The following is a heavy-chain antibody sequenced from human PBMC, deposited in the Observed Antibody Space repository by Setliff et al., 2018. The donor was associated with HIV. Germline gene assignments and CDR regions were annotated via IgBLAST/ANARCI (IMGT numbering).Heavy chain of an antibody. D-gene: IGHD6-6*01. CDR1: GGSISSISYY. V-gene: IGHV4-61*02. Sequence: PSETLSLTCSVSGGSISSISYYWGWIRQPAGKGLEWIGRIYSSGSTNYNPSLKSRVTISADTSKNQFSLKLSSVTAADTALYYCARADSSTWSHYFDYWGQGTLVTVSS. CDR2: IYSSGST. CDR3: ARADSSTWSHYFDY. J-gene: IGHJ4*02.